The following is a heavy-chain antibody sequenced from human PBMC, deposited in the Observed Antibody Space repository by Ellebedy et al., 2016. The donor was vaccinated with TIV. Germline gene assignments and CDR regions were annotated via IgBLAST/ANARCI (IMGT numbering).Heavy chain of an antibody. Sequence: SETLSLXCAVYGGSFSGYYWSWIRQPPGRGLEWIGEINHTGNTNYNPSLKSRVTISADTSKNQFSLRLTSVTAADTAVYYCASNDYGGNSLGAFDIWGQGTMVTVSS. D-gene: IGHD4-23*01. CDR2: INHTGNT. CDR3: ASNDYGGNSLGAFDI. CDR1: GGSFSGYY. V-gene: IGHV4-34*01. J-gene: IGHJ3*02.